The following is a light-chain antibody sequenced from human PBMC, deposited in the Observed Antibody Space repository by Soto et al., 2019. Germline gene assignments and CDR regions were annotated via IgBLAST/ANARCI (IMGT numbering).Light chain of an antibody. J-gene: IGKJ5*01. V-gene: IGKV1-9*01. Sequence: ILSTQSPSSLSASVGDRVTITCRASQGIDSSFAWYQQKQGKAPKXLIYAASSLQSGVPSRFSGSGSGTDLTLTISSLQPEDVETYYGQQLHDYPITFGQGTRLEIK. CDR2: AAS. CDR1: QGIDSS. CDR3: QQLHDYPIT.